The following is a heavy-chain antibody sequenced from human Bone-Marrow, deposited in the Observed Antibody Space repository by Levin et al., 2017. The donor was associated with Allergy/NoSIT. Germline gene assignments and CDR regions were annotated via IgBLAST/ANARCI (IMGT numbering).Heavy chain of an antibody. CDR1: GYTFTNYY. Sequence: KTGESLKISCKASGYTFTNYYMHWVRQAPGQGLEWMGRINPSTGGTNYAQKFQGRVTMTRDTSINTAYVDLTRLRSDDTAVYYCARDRTGWYCSGGDCSDAFDIWGQGTVVTVSS. V-gene: IGHV1-2*06. J-gene: IGHJ3*02. D-gene: IGHD2-15*01. CDR3: ARDRTGWYCSGGDCSDAFDI. CDR2: INPSTGGT.